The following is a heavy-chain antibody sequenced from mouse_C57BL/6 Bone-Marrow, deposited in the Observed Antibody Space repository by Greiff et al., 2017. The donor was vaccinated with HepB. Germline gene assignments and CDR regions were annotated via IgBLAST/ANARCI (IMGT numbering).Heavy chain of an antibody. CDR1: GYTFTSYD. Sequence: QVQLQQSGPELVKPGASVKLSCKASGYTFTSYDINWVKQRPGQGLEWIGWIYPRDSSTKYNEKFKGKATLTVDTSSSTAYMELHSLTSEDSAVYFCARFPITTVVATRYFDVWGTGTTVTVSS. CDR3: ARFPITTVVATRYFDV. D-gene: IGHD1-1*01. V-gene: IGHV1-85*01. CDR2: IYPRDSST. J-gene: IGHJ1*03.